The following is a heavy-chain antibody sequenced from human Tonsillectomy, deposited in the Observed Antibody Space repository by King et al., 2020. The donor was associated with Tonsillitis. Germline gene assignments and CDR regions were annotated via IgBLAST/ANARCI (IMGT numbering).Heavy chain of an antibody. V-gene: IGHV4-61*02. Sequence: VQLQESGPGLVKPSQTVSLTCTVSGGSISSGDYYWSWIRQPAGKGLEWIGRIYTNGSTNYNPSLKSRVTMSVDTSKNQLSLQLSSVTAADTAFYYCARESGSGTYYAYWGQGTQVTVSS. CDR2: IYTNGST. CDR3: ARESGSGTYYAY. J-gene: IGHJ4*02. CDR1: GGSISSGDYY. D-gene: IGHD3-10*01.